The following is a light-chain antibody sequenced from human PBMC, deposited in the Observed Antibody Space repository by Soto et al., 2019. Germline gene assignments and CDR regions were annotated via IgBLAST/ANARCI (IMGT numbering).Light chain of an antibody. CDR2: GAS. J-gene: IGKJ4*01. V-gene: IGKV3-20*01. CDR3: QQYGSSPLT. Sequence: EIVLTQSPGTLSLSPGERATLSCRASQSVSSSYLAWYQQTPGQAPRLLIYGASSRATGIPDRFSGSGSGTDFTLTISRLEPEDFAVYYCQQYGSSPLTLGGGTKVEIK. CDR1: QSVSSSY.